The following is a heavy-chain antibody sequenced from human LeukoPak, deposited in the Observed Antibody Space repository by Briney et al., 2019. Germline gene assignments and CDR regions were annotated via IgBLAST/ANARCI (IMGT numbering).Heavy chain of an antibody. J-gene: IGHJ4*02. CDR3: GRAKVANSGLDY. CDR1: GGSISSGDFY. V-gene: IGHV4-30-4*08. CDR2: IYYSGST. D-gene: IGHD1-26*01. Sequence: SETLSLTCTVPGGSISSGDFYWSWIRQPPGKGLEWIGHIYYSGSTYYNPSLKSRVTISLDRSKNQFSLKLTSVTAADTAVYYCGRAKVANSGLDYWGQGTLVTVSS.